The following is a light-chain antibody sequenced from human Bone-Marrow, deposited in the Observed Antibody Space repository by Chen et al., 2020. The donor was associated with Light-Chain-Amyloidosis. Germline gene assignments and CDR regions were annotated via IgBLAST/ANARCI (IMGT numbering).Light chain of an antibody. CDR1: QSVSSN. J-gene: IGKJ4*01. CDR3: QQYNNWPPL. V-gene: IGKV3-15*01. Sequence: EIMMTQSPATLSVSPGERATLSCRASQSVSSNLAWYQQKPGQAPRLLIYDASTRATGTPARFSGSGSGTEFTLTISSLQSEDFAVYYCQQYNNWPPLFGGGTKVEIK. CDR2: DAS.